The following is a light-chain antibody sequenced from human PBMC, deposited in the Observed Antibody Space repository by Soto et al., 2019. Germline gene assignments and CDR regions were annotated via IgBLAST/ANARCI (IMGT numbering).Light chain of an antibody. CDR2: VNSDGRH. J-gene: IGLJ3*02. CDR1: SGHKNYA. CDR3: QTWGTGVV. Sequence: LVLTQSPSASASLGAAAILTCTLSSGHKNYAIAWHQQQPPQGPRFLMRVNSDGRHTRVDGIPDRCSASSSGAERYLALSGLQSEDEADYSCQTWGTGVVFGGGTKLTVL. V-gene: IGLV4-69*01.